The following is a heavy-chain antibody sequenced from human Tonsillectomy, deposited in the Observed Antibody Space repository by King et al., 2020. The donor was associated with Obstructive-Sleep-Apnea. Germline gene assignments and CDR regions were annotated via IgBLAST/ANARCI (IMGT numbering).Heavy chain of an antibody. D-gene: IGHD6-19*01. CDR2: IRSKAYGGTT. J-gene: IGHJ4*02. V-gene: IGHV3-49*03. CDR3: TRDPSQGSGQPGFI. Sequence: VQLVESGGGLVQPGRSLRLSCTASGFTFGDYAMSWFRQAPGKGLEWVSFIRSKAYGGTTEYAASVKGRFTISRDDSKSIAYLQMNSLKTEDTAVYYCTRDPSQGSGQPGFIWGQGTLVTVSS. CDR1: GFTFGDYA.